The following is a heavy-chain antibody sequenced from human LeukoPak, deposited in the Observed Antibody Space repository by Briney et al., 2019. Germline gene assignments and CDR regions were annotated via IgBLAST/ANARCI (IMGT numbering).Heavy chain of an antibody. CDR1: GYTLTELS. J-gene: IGHJ5*02. V-gene: IGHV1-24*01. CDR3: ATVSRVVVVAATENWFDP. D-gene: IGHD2-15*01. CDR2: FDPEDGET. Sequence: ASVKVSCKVSGYTLTELSMHWVRQAPGKGLEWMGGFDPEDGETIYAQKFQGRVTMTEDTSTDTAYMALSSLRSEDTAVYYCATVSRVVVVAATENWFDPWGQGTLVTVSS.